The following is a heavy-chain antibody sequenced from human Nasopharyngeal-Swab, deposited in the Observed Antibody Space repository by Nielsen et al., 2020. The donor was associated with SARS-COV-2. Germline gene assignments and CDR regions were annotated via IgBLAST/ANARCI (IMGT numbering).Heavy chain of an antibody. CDR3: ARHYYDSSGYYQRWYFDL. CDR2: INHSGST. D-gene: IGHD3-22*01. CDR1: GGSFSGYY. J-gene: IGHJ2*01. V-gene: IGHV4-34*01. Sequence: SATLSLTCAVYGGSFSGYYWSWIRQPPGKGLEWIGEINHSGSTNYNPSLKSRVTISVDTSKNQFSLKLSSVTAADTAVYYCARHYYDSSGYYQRWYFDLWGRGTLVTVSS.